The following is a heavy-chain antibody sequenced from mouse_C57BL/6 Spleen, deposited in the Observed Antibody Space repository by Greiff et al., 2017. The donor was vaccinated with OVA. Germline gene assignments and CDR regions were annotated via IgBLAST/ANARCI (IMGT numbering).Heavy chain of an antibody. J-gene: IGHJ2*01. CDR1: GYTFTDYN. Sequence: VQLKESGPELVKPGASVKIPCKASGYTFTDYNMDWVKQSHGKSLEWIGDINPNNGGTIYNQKFKGKATLTVDKSSSTAYMELRSLTSEDTAVYYCARLDTTVVAPYYFDYWGQGTTLTVSS. CDR2: INPNNGGT. D-gene: IGHD1-1*01. CDR3: ARLDTTVVAPYYFDY. V-gene: IGHV1-18*01.